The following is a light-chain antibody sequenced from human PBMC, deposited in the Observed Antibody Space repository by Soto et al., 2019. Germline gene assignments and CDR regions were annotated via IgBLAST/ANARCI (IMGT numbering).Light chain of an antibody. CDR2: DAS. Sequence: EIVMTQSPATLSLSPGDRATLSFMPSQNVGNNLVWYQQKPGQAPRLLIYDASNRATGIPARFSGSGSGTDFTLTISSLEPEDFAVYYCQQRSNWPPITFGQGTRLEIK. CDR1: QNVGNN. CDR3: QQRSNWPPIT. V-gene: IGKV3-11*01. J-gene: IGKJ5*01.